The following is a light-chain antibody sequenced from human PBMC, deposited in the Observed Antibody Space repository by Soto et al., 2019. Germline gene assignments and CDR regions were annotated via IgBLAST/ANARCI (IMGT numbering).Light chain of an antibody. CDR2: AAS. CDR1: QGISSY. Sequence: AIRMTQSPSSFSASTGDRVTITCRASQGISSYLAWYQQKPGKAPKLLIYAASTLQSGVPSRFSGSGSGTDFTLTISCLQSEDFATYYCQQYYSYPQFTFGPGTKVHIK. J-gene: IGKJ3*01. CDR3: QQYYSYPQFT. V-gene: IGKV1-8*01.